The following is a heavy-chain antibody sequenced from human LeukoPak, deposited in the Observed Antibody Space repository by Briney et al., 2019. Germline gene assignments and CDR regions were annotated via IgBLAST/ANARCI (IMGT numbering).Heavy chain of an antibody. CDR2: IYTSGST. D-gene: IGHD2-2*01. V-gene: IGHV4-61*02. Sequence: SETLSLTCTVSGGSISSGSYYWSWIRQPAGTGLEWIGRIYTSGSTNYNPSLKSRVTISVDTSKNQFSLKLSSVTAADTAVYYCARLLLGYCSSTSCSNWFDPWGQGTLVTVSS. J-gene: IGHJ5*02. CDR3: ARLLLGYCSSTSCSNWFDP. CDR1: GGSISSGSYY.